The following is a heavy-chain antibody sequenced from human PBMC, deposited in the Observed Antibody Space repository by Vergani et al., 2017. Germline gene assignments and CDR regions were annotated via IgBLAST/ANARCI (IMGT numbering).Heavy chain of an antibody. J-gene: IGHJ3*02. CDR3: ARGNPYVDFDI. CDR2: INHSGST. CDR1: GGSFSGYY. Sequence: QVQLPQWGAGLLKPSETLSLTCAVYGGSFSGYYWSWIRQPPGKGLEWIGEINHSGSTNYNPSLKSRVTISVDTSRNQISLKLTSVTATDTAIYFCARGNPYVDFDIWGQGTMITVSS. V-gene: IGHV4-34*01. D-gene: IGHD3-16*01.